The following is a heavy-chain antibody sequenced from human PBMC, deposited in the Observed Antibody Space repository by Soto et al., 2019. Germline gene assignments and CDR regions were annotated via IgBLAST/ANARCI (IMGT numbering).Heavy chain of an antibody. D-gene: IGHD3-16*02. CDR2: IYYSGST. CDR1: GGSISSGDYY. Sequence: SDAPSLTGTGSGGSISSGDYYWSWVLQPPGKGLEWIGYIYYSGSTYYNPSLKSRVTISVDTSKNQFSLKLSSVTAADTAVYYCAREEATSAGVIWLAFDIGGQGTRLT. J-gene: IGHJ3*02. CDR3: AREEATSAGVIWLAFDI. V-gene: IGHV4-30-4*02.